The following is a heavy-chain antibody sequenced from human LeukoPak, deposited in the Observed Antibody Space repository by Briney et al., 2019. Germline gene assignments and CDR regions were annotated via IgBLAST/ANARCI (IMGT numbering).Heavy chain of an antibody. J-gene: IGHJ4*02. D-gene: IGHD3-22*01. CDR2: INTDGSNT. CDR1: GFTFNSYW. Sequence: TGGSLRLSCAASGFTFNSYWMHWVRQAPGKGLLWVSRINTDGSNTHYADSVKGRLTISRDNAKNMLYLQMNGLRAEDTAVYYCVVWGEDSSGHRFDHWGQGTLVTVSS. V-gene: IGHV3-74*01. CDR3: VVWGEDSSGHRFDH.